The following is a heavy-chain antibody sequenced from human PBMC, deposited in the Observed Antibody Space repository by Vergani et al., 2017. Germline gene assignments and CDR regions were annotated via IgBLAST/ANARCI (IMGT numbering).Heavy chain of an antibody. CDR2: ISSSGSTI. Sequence: QVQLVESGGGVVQPGRSLRLSCAASGFTFSDYYMSWIRQAPGKGLEWVSYISSSGSTIYYADSVKGRFTISRDNAKNSRYLQMNSLRAEDTAVYYCARVPLPHRYYYYGMDVWGQGTTGTVSS. J-gene: IGHJ6*02. CDR3: ARVPLPHRYYYYGMDV. CDR1: GFTFSDYY. V-gene: IGHV3-11*01.